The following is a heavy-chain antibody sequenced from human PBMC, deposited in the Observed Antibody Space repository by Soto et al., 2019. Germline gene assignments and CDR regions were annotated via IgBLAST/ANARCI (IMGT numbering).Heavy chain of an antibody. CDR1: GYTFTGYC. CDR2: INPNSGGT. V-gene: IGHV1-2*04. CDR3: ARDWHVAAAGSGFDA. Sequence: ASVKVSCKASGYTFTGYCMHWVRQAPGQVLEWMGWINPNSGGTNYAQKFQGWVTMTRDTSVSTAYMELSSLRSDDTAVYYCARDWHVAAAGSGFDAWGQATLVTVSS. J-gene: IGHJ5*02. D-gene: IGHD6-13*01.